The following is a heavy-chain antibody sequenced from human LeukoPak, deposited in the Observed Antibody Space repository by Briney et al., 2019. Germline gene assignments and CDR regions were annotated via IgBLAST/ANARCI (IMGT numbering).Heavy chain of an antibody. CDR2: IYYTGSA. CDR3: ARLEYSGTYTIDY. D-gene: IGHD1-26*01. CDR1: GASISSYY. J-gene: IGHJ4*02. V-gene: IGHV4-59*08. Sequence: SETLSLTCTVSGASISSYYWSWIRQPPGKGLEWIGHIYYTGSADYNPSLKSRVTISVDTSKNQFSLKLTSVTAADTALYYCARLEYSGTYTIDYWGQGTLVTVSS.